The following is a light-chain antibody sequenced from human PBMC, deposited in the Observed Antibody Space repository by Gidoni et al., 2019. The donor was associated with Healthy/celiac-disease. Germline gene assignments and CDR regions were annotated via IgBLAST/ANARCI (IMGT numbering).Light chain of an antibody. CDR1: QSISSY. CDR2: AAS. CDR3: QQSYSTLYT. V-gene: IGKV1-39*01. J-gene: IGKJ2*01. Sequence: DIQMTQYPSSLSASVGDRVTITCRASQSISSYLNWYQQKPGKAPKLLIYAASSLQSGVPSRFSGSGSGTDFTLTISSLQPEDFATYSCQQSYSTLYTFGQGTKLEIK.